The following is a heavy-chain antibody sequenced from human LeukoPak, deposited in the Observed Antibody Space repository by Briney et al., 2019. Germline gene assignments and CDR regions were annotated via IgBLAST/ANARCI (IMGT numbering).Heavy chain of an antibody. D-gene: IGHD3-10*01. CDR3: AKLAVRGPPFDY. CDR2: IWYDGSNK. Sequence: GGSLRLSCAASGFTFSSYGMHWVRQAPGKGLEWVAVIWYDGSNKYYADSVKGRFTISRDNSKNTLYLQMNSLRAEDTAVYYCAKLAVRGPPFDYWGRGTLVTVSS. J-gene: IGHJ4*02. CDR1: GFTFSSYG. V-gene: IGHV3-33*06.